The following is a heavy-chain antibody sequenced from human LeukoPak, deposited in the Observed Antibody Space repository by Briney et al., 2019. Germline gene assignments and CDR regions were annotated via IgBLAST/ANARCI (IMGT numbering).Heavy chain of an antibody. CDR2: IYYSGST. V-gene: IGHV4-59*01. D-gene: IGHD1-26*01. Sequence: SETLSLTCTVSGGSISSYYWSWIRQPPGKGLEWIGYIYYSGSTNYNPSLKSRVTISVDTSKNQFSLKLSSVTAADTAVYYCARAKTEWELLPDYWGQGTLVTVSS. CDR3: ARAKTEWELLPDY. J-gene: IGHJ4*02. CDR1: GGSISSYY.